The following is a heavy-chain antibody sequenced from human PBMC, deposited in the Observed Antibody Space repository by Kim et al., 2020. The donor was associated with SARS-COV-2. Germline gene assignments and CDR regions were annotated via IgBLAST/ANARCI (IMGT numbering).Heavy chain of an antibody. CDR3: ARADSSGSTSWFDP. CDR2: IWYDGSNK. D-gene: IGHD3-22*01. J-gene: IGHJ5*02. V-gene: IGHV3-33*01. Sequence: GGSLRLSCAASGFTFSSYGMHWVRQAPGKGLEWVAVIWYDGSNKYYADSVKGRFTISRDNSKNTLYLQMNSLRAEDTAVYYCARADSSGSTSWFDPWGQGTLVTVSS. CDR1: GFTFSSYG.